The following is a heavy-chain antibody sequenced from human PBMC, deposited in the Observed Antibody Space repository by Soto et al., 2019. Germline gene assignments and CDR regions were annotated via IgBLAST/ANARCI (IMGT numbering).Heavy chain of an antibody. CDR2: IYNSVNT. D-gene: IGHD7-27*01. Sequence: QVQLQESGPGLVKPSQTLSLTCTVSGGSISSDYYCWSWIRQSPEKGLEWIGHIYNSVNTYSNPSLSRLMTKSVDTAKNHFSLKLTSVTAADTAVYYCARGPSGDKVDPWGQGTLVTVSS. V-gene: IGHV4-30-4*01. J-gene: IGHJ5*02. CDR3: ARGPSGDKVDP. CDR1: GGSISSDYYC.